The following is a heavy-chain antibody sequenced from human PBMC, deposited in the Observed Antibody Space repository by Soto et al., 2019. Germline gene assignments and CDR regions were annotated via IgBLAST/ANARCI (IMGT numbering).Heavy chain of an antibody. CDR3: VRDGTKTLRDWFDP. Sequence: SETLSLTCTVSGASISGFYWSWIRKSAGKGLEWIGRIYDTATTDYNPSLKNRVMMSVYTSKKQFSLKLMSVTAADTAVYYCVRDGTKTLRDWFDPWGQGISVTVSS. J-gene: IGHJ5*02. CDR2: IYDTATT. V-gene: IGHV4-4*07. CDR1: GASISGFY. D-gene: IGHD1-1*01.